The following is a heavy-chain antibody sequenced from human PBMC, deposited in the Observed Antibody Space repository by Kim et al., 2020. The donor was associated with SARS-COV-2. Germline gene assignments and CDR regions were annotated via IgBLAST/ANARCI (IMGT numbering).Heavy chain of an antibody. CDR3: ARERKGYRNAFDI. D-gene: IGHD5-18*01. CDR1: GGSIDTGGYY. CDR2: IYSSGNT. Sequence: SETLSLTCSVSGGSIDTGGYYWSWIRHHPGKGLEWIGNIYSSGNTYNNPALKSRLSISIDTSQRQFSLTLTSVTAADTAVYFCARERKGYRNAFDIWGQGTKVIVSS. J-gene: IGHJ3*02. V-gene: IGHV4-31*03.